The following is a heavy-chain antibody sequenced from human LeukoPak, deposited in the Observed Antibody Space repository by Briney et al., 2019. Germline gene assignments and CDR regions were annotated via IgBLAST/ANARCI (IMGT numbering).Heavy chain of an antibody. CDR3: ARAVRWELRDAFDI. Sequence: SETLSLTCAVYGGSFSGYYWNWIRQPPGKGLEWIGEINHSGRTNYNPSLKSRVTISVDTSKKQFSLKLSSVTAADTAVYYCARAVRWELRDAFDIWGQGTMVTVSS. CDR1: GGSFSGYY. D-gene: IGHD1-26*01. CDR2: INHSGRT. J-gene: IGHJ3*02. V-gene: IGHV4-34*01.